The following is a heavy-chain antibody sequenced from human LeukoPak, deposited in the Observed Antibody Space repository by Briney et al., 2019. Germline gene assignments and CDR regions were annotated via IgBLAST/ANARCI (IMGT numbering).Heavy chain of an antibody. CDR1: GGSISSYY. CDR2: IYYSGST. J-gene: IGHJ6*02. CDR3: ARGVNYYYGMDV. D-gene: IGHD2-8*01. V-gene: IGHV4-59*08. Sequence: SETLSLTCTVSGGSISSYYWSWIRQSPGKGLEWIGYIYYSGSTNYNPSLKSRVTISVDTSKNQFSLNLTSVTAADTAVYYCARGVNYYYGMDVWGQGTTVTVSS.